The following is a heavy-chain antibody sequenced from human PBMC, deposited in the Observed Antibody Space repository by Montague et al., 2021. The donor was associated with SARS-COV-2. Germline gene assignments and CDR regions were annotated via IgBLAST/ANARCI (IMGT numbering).Heavy chain of an antibody. V-gene: IGHV4-59*01. CDR2: IYYSGST. CDR1: GGSISSYH. Sequence: ETLSLTCTVSGGSISSYHWSWIRQPPGKGLEWIGYIYYSGSTNYNPSLKSRVTISVDTPKNQFSLKLSSVTAADTAVYYCARGSGWMDNAFDIWGQGTMVTVSS. CDR3: ARGSGWMDNAFDI. J-gene: IGHJ3*02. D-gene: IGHD6-19*01.